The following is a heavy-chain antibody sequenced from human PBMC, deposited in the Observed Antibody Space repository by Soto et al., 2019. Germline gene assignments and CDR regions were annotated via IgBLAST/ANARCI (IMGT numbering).Heavy chain of an antibody. CDR2: IIPIFGTA. J-gene: IGHJ6*02. CDR1: GGTFSSYA. D-gene: IGHD6-13*01. Sequence: QVQLVQSGAEVKKPGSSVKVSCKASGGTFSSYAISWVRQAPGQGLEWMGGIIPIFGTANYAQKFQGRVTITADESTSTAYMELSSLRSEDTAVYYCARSPSTAAADIYYYYYGMDVWGQGTTVTVSS. CDR3: ARSPSTAAADIYYYYYGMDV. V-gene: IGHV1-69*01.